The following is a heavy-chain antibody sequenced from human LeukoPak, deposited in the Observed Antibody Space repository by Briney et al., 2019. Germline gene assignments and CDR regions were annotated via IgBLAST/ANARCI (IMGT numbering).Heavy chain of an antibody. CDR1: GYTFTTYW. CDR2: IYPGDSDP. D-gene: IGHD6-13*01. V-gene: IGHV5-51*01. J-gene: IGHJ4*02. CDR3: VRHGLGSSWFGFDY. Sequence: GESLQISCKGSGYTFTTYWIGWVRQMPGKGLEWMGIIYPGDSDPRYSPSFQGQVTISADKSISTAYLQWSSLKASDSAMYYCVRHGLGSSWFGFDYWGQGTLVTVSS.